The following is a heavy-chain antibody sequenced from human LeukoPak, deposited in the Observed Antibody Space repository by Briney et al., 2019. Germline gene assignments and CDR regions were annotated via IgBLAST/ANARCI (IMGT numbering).Heavy chain of an antibody. CDR1: GFTFSGHF. V-gene: IGHV3-64*04. Sequence: QTGGSLRLSCSASGFTFSGHFMHWVRQAPGKGLEYVPSISINGDKTYYADSVKGRFTISRDNSKNTLYLETNSLRAEDTAVYYCAKANGWYGRGCFDLWGRGTLVSVSS. CDR2: ISINGDKT. J-gene: IGHJ2*01. CDR3: AKANGWYGRGCFDL. D-gene: IGHD6-19*01.